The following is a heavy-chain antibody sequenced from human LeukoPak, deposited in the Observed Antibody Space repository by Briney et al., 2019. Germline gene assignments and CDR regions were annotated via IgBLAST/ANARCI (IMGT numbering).Heavy chain of an antibody. CDR3: TKIGVADSLDS. CDR1: GFTFSSYG. D-gene: IGHD6-19*01. J-gene: IGHJ4*02. Sequence: AGGSLRLSCAASGFTFSSYGMTWVRQAPGKGLEWVSYISSSSSTIYYADSVKGRFTISRDNAKNSLYLQMNSLRTDDTALYYCTKIGVADSLDSWGQGTLVTVSS. V-gene: IGHV3-48*01. CDR2: ISSSSSTI.